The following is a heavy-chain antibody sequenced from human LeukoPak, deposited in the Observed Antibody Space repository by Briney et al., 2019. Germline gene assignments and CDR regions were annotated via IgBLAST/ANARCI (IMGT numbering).Heavy chain of an antibody. Sequence: ASVKVSCKASGYTFISYGISWVRQAPGQGLEWMGWISSHNGYTKYAQNFQGRVTMTTDTSMSTAYTELGSLRSDDTAVYYCARRRAVAGVNWFDPWGQGTLVTVSS. J-gene: IGHJ5*02. D-gene: IGHD6-19*01. CDR2: ISSHNGYT. CDR3: ARRRAVAGVNWFDP. CDR1: GYTFISYG. V-gene: IGHV1-18*01.